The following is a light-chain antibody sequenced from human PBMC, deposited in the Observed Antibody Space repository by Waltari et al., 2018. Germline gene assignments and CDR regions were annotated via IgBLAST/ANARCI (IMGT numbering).Light chain of an antibody. CDR2: WAS. Sequence: DIVMTQSPDSLAVSLGERATINCKSSQSVLYSSNNKNYLAWYQQKPGQPPKLLIDWASTRESVVPDRFSGSGSGTDFTLTISSLQAEDVAVYYCQQYYSTPRWTFGQGTKVEIK. CDR3: QQYYSTPRWT. CDR1: QSVLYSSNNKNY. J-gene: IGKJ1*01. V-gene: IGKV4-1*01.